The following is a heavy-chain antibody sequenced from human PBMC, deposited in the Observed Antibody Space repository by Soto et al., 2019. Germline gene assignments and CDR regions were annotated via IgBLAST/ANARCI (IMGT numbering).Heavy chain of an antibody. CDR2: IKTESEGGTT. Sequence: PGGSLRLSCEASGFDFKNFWMTWVRQAPGKGLEWVGRIKTESEGGTTDSAAPVKGRFTISRDDSKNTVYLQMNSLKTEDTAVYYCTLPPYYYGSARPYGLDVWGQGTTVTVSS. V-gene: IGHV3-15*01. J-gene: IGHJ6*02. D-gene: IGHD3-10*01. CDR3: TLPPYYYGSARPYGLDV. CDR1: GFDFKNFW.